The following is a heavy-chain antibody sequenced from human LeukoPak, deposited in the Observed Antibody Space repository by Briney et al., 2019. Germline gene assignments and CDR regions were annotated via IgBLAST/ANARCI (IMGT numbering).Heavy chain of an antibody. CDR1: GGSFSGYY. V-gene: IGHV4-34*01. CDR3: ARSFKYSRFDY. Sequence: PSETLSLTCAVYGGSFSGYYWSWIRQPPGKGLEWIGEIKHSGSTNYNPSLKSRVTISVDTSKNQFSLKLSSVTAADTAVYYCARSFKYSRFDYWGQGTLVTVSS. D-gene: IGHD4-11*01. J-gene: IGHJ4*02. CDR2: IKHSGST.